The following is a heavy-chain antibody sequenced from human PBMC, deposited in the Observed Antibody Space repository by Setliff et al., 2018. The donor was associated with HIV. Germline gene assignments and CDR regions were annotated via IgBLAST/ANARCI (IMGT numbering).Heavy chain of an antibody. Sequence: GGSLRLSCTASGFTFGDYAMSWVRQAPGKGLEWVGFIRSKAYGGTTEYAASVKGRLTISRDDSKSIAYLQMNSLKTEDTAVYYCTRVLGYYYDSSGYTHFDYWGQGTLVTVSS. CDR1: GFTFGDYA. D-gene: IGHD3-22*01. V-gene: IGHV3-49*04. CDR3: TRVLGYYYDSSGYTHFDY. J-gene: IGHJ4*02. CDR2: IRSKAYGGTT.